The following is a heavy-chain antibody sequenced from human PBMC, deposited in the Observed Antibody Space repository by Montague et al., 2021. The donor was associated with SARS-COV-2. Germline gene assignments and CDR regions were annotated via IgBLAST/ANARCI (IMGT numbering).Heavy chain of an antibody. D-gene: IGHD4-23*01. J-gene: IGHJ4*02. CDR1: GFSLSTSGMC. CDR2: IDWDDDK. CDR3: ARSYGTTVVTRAFDY. V-gene: IGHV2-70*01. Sequence: PALVKPTQTLTLTCNFSGFSLSTSGMCVSWIRQPPGKALEWLTLIDWDDDKYYSTSLKTRLTISKDTSKNQVVLTMTNMDPVDTATYYCARSYGTTVVTRAFDYWGQGTLVTVSS.